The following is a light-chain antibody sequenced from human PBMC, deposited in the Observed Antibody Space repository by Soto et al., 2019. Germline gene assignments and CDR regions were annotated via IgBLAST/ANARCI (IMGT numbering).Light chain of an antibody. CDR2: DVS. Sequence: QSALTQPASVSGSPGQSITISCTGTSSDVGGYNYVSWYQQHPDKAPKLMICDVSNRPSGVSNRFSGSKSGNTASLTISGLRAEDEADYYCSSDTSSSSLVVFGGGTKVTVL. CDR3: SSDTSSSSLVV. V-gene: IGLV2-14*01. J-gene: IGLJ2*01. CDR1: SSDVGGYNY.